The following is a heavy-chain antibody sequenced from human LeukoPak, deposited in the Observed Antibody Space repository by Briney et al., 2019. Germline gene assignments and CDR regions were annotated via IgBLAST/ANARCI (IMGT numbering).Heavy chain of an antibody. V-gene: IGHV3-48*03. CDR2: ISSSGSTI. CDR1: GFTFSSYE. J-gene: IGHJ4*02. D-gene: IGHD3-22*01. Sequence: GGSLRLSCAASGFTFSSYEMNWVRRAPGKGPEWVSYISSSGSTIYYADSVKGRFTISRDNAKNSLYLQMNSLRAEDTAVYYCARDLMIVMVEEEGSADYWGQGTLVTVSS. CDR3: ARDLMIVMVEEEGSADY.